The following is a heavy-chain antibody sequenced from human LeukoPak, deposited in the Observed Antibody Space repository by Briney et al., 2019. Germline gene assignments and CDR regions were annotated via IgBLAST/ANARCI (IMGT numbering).Heavy chain of an antibody. J-gene: IGHJ4*02. CDR2: INHSGST. D-gene: IGHD3-9*01. V-gene: IGHV4-34*01. Sequence: SETLSLTCGVYGGSFSGYYWSWIRQPPGKGLEWIGEINHSGSTNYNPSLKSRVTISVDTSKNQFSLKLSSVTAADTAVYYCARGYDILTGRDYWGQGTLVTVSS. CDR3: ARGYDILTGRDY. CDR1: GGSFSGYY.